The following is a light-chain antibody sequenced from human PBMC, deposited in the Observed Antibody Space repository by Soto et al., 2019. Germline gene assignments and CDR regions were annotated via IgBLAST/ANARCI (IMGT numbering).Light chain of an antibody. Sequence: DIQMTQSPSSLSASVGDRVTITCRASQSISTYLNWYQQKPGKAPKLLMHAASSLDRGVPSRFSGSGFGTEFTLTISGLQPDDFATYYCQQYQSYFLTFGPGTKVDI. CDR1: QSISTY. V-gene: IGKV1-5*01. CDR3: QQYQSYFLT. CDR2: AAS. J-gene: IGKJ3*01.